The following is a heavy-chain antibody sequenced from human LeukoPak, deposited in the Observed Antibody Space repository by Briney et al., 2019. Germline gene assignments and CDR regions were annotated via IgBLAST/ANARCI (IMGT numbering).Heavy chain of an antibody. CDR2: IYSGGST. J-gene: IGHJ4*02. Sequence: GGSLRLSCAASESTVSSNYMSWVRQAPGKGLEWVSVIYSGGSTYYADSVKGRFTISRDNSKNTLYLQMNSLRAEDTAVYYCASPKAVLRYFDWLPLDYWGQGTLVTVSS. CDR1: ESTVSSNY. V-gene: IGHV3-53*01. D-gene: IGHD3-9*01. CDR3: ASPKAVLRYFDWLPLDY.